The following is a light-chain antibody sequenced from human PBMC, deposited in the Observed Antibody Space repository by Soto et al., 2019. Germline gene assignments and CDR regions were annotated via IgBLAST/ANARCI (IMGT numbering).Light chain of an antibody. Sequence: VLTQSPLSSPVTLGQPASISCRSSQSLVYSDGNTYLSWLQQRPGQPPRLIIYQVSNRFSGVPDRFSGSGAATDFTLKISRVEAEEVGVYSCIEFSHFPRTFGQGTKVEIK. CDR2: QVS. CDR1: QSLVYSDGNTY. CDR3: IEFSHFPRT. J-gene: IGKJ1*01. V-gene: IGKV2-24*01.